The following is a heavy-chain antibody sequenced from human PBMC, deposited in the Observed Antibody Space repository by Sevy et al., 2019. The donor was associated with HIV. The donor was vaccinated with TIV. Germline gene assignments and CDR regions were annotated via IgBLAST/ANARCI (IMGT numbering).Heavy chain of an antibody. Sequence: TLSLTCTVSGGSITSLYWNWIRQPPGKGLEWIANIYYNGHINYNPSLKSRVTLPLDTSKNQFSLRLSSVTAADTAMYYCAGENAWGRGYSWGQGTLVTVSS. V-gene: IGHV4-59*08. CDR2: IYYNGHI. CDR1: GGSITSLY. J-gene: IGHJ4*02. D-gene: IGHD1-26*01. CDR3: AGENAWGRGYS.